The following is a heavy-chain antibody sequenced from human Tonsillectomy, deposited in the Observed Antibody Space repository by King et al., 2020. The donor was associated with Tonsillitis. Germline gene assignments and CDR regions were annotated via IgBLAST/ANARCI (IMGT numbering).Heavy chain of an antibody. CDR3: ARGGIAARWYNWFDP. V-gene: IGHV4-39*01. CDR1: GGSISSSISY. CDR2: FYYSGSP. J-gene: IGHJ5*02. D-gene: IGHD6-6*01. Sequence: LQLQESGPGLVKPSETLSLTCTVSGGSISSSISYWGWIRQPPGKGLEWIGSFYYSGSPYYNPALNCRVTISVDTSKNQFSLKLSSVTAADTAVYYCARGGIAARWYNWFDPWGQGTLVTVSS.